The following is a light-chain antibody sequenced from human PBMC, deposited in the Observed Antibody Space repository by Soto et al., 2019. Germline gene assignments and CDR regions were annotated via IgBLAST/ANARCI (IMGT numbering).Light chain of an antibody. CDR3: QQYGSSPT. J-gene: IGKJ1*01. V-gene: IGKV3-20*01. CDR1: QSVNSNY. Sequence: EIGLTQSPGTLPLSPGERATLSCRASQSVNSNYLAWYQQKPGQAPSLLIYGASSRATGIPDRISGSGSGTDFTLTISRLEPEDFAVYYCQQYGSSPTFGQGTKVEIK. CDR2: GAS.